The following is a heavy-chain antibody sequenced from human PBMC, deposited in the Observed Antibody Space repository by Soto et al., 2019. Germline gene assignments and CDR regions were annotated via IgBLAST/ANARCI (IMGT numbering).Heavy chain of an antibody. V-gene: IGHV6-1*01. CDR2: IYYRSKWFH. CDR3: ARVHCSAGTCLDGLDF. Sequence: QTLSLTCVISGDSVSSNGACWNWIRQSPSRGLQWLGRIYYRSKWFHDYAASVESRMAINPDTSRNQFSLQLNYVTPEDTAVYYCARVHCSAGTCLDGLDFWGQGTTVTVSS. J-gene: IGHJ6*02. D-gene: IGHD2-15*01. CDR1: GDSVSSNGAC.